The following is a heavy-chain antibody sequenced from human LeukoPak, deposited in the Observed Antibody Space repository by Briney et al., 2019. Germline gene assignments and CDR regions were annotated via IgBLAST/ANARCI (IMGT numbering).Heavy chain of an antibody. Sequence: PSETLSLTCTVSGGSISSYYWSWLRQPPGKGLEWIAYRYHSGSSNYNPSLESRVTVSVDTSNNQFSLRVTSVTAADTAVYYCARVVGSGWNYFDSWGQGTLVTVSS. CDR3: ARVVGSGWNYFDS. J-gene: IGHJ4*02. D-gene: IGHD6-19*01. CDR2: RYHSGSS. CDR1: GGSISSYY. V-gene: IGHV4-59*01.